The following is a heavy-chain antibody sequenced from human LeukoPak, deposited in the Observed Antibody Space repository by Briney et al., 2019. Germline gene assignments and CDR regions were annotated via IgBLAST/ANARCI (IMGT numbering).Heavy chain of an antibody. D-gene: IGHD2-15*01. CDR1: GYTFTGYY. J-gene: IGHJ6*03. Sequence: ASVKVSCKASGYTFTGYYMHWVRQAPGQGLEWMGWINPNSGGTNYAQKFQGRVTMTRDTSISTAYLQWSSLKASDTAMYYCARRYCSGGSCPMDVWGKGTTVTISS. CDR2: INPNSGGT. V-gene: IGHV1-2*02. CDR3: ARRYCSGGSCPMDV.